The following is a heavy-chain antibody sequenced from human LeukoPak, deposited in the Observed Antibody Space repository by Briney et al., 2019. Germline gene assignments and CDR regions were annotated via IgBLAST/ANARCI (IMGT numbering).Heavy chain of an antibody. CDR2: INHSGST. CDR3: ARGGIVVVVAATPGPFDY. Sequence: SETLSLTCAVYGGSFSGYYWSWIRQPPGKGLEWIGEINHSGSTNYNPSPKSRVTISVDTSKNQFSLKLSSVTAADTAVYYCARGGIVVVVAATPGPFDYWGQGTLVTVSS. V-gene: IGHV4-34*01. J-gene: IGHJ4*02. CDR1: GGSFSGYY. D-gene: IGHD2-15*01.